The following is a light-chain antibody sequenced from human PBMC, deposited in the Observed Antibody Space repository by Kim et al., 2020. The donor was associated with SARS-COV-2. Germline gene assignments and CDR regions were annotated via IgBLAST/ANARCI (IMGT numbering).Light chain of an antibody. Sequence: PGEGAPLACRASHNVAINLAWDQQTPGQPPRILIYDAAIRAAGIPDRFSGSGSGTDFTLTIGSLAPEDFAGYYCQQRGTWPPALTFGGGTKVDIK. V-gene: IGKV3-11*01. CDR1: HNVAIN. CDR2: DAA. J-gene: IGKJ4*01. CDR3: QQRGTWPPALT.